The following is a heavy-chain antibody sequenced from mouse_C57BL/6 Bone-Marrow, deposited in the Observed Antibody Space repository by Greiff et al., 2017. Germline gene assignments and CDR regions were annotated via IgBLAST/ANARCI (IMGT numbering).Heavy chain of an antibody. CDR3: ARTAYYFDY. V-gene: IGHV1-42*01. CDR2: INPSTGGT. J-gene: IGHJ2*01. Sequence: VQLQQSGPELVKPGASVKISCKASGYSFTGYYMNWVKQSPEKSLEWIGEINPSTGGTTYNQKFKAKATLTVDKSSSTAYMQLKSLTSEDSAVDYCARTAYYFDYWGQGTTLTVSS. CDR1: GYSFTGYY. D-gene: IGHD1-2*01.